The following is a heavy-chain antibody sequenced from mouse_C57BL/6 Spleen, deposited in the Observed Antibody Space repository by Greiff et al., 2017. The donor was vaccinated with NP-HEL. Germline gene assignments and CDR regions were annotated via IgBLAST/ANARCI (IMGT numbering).Heavy chain of an antibody. CDR1: GYAFSSYW. CDR3: ARSYYSISAWFAY. CDR2: IYPGDGDT. D-gene: IGHD2-5*01. V-gene: IGHV1-80*01. J-gene: IGHJ3*01. Sequence: VMLVESGAELVKPGASVKISCKASGYAFSSYWMNWVKQRPGKGLEWIGQIYPGDGDTNYNGKFKGKATLTADKSSSTAYMQLSSLTSEDSAVYFCARSYYSISAWFAYWGQGTLVTVSA.